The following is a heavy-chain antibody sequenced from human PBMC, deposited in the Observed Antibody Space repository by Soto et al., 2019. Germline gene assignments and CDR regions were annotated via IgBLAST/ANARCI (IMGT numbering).Heavy chain of an antibody. V-gene: IGHV4-34*01. CDR3: ASVAPTVSKYYFDY. Sequence: SETLSITCAVYVLSFSVYYLSWIRQPPGKGLEWIGEINHSGSTNYNPSLKIRVTISVYTSKNHFSLKLSSVTAADTAVYYCASVAPTVSKYYFDYWGQGTLVTVSS. CDR2: INHSGST. CDR1: VLSFSVYY. J-gene: IGHJ4*02. D-gene: IGHD4-4*01.